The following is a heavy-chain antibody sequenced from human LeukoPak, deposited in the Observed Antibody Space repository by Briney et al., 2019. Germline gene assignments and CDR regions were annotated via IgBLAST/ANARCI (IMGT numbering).Heavy chain of an antibody. Sequence: SETLSLTCTVSGDSIISYYWSWIRQPAGKGLECIVRIHTSGSTNYNPSLKSRVTMSVETSKNQFSLKLSSVTAADTAMYYCARVSIAAAGGWFDPWGQGTLVTVSS. J-gene: IGHJ5*02. CDR1: GDSIISYY. CDR2: IHTSGST. V-gene: IGHV4-4*07. D-gene: IGHD6-13*01. CDR3: ARVSIAAAGGWFDP.